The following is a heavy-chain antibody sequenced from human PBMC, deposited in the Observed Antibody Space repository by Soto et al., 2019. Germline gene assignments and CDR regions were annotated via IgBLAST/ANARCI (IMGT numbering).Heavy chain of an antibody. Sequence: GGSLRLSCAASGFTLRSYWMSWVRQAPGKGLEWLATIKTDASEKKYVDSVKGRFTISRDNAKNSLYLQMNSLRAEDTAVYYCARGGSGSYFWYFDLWGRGTLVTVSS. CDR2: IKTDASEK. D-gene: IGHD1-26*01. CDR3: ARGGSGSYFWYFDL. CDR1: GFTLRSYW. J-gene: IGHJ2*01. V-gene: IGHV3-7*04.